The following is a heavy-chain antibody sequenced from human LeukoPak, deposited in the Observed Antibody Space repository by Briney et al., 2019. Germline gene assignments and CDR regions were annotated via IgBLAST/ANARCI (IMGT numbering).Heavy chain of an antibody. CDR1: GGSISSGGYY. V-gene: IGHV4-31*03. J-gene: IGHJ4*02. CDR3: ARDRYHDSSGLH. D-gene: IGHD3-22*01. CDR2: IYYSGST. Sequence: SKTLSLTCTVSGGSISSGGYYWSWIRQHPGKGLEWIGYIYYSGSTYYNPSLKSRVTISVDTSKNQFSLKLSSVTAADTAVYYCARDRYHDSSGLHWGQGTLVTVSS.